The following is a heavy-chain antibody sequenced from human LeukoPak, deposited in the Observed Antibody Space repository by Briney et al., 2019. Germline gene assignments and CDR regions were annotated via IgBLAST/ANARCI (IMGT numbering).Heavy chain of an antibody. CDR2: ISSSSNTI. CDR1: GFTFSSYS. V-gene: IGHV3-48*01. D-gene: IGHD3-3*01. CDR3: AKGTFHDFWSGPSFDY. J-gene: IGHJ4*02. Sequence: GGSLRLSCAASGFTFSSYSMNWVRQAPGKGLEWVSYISSSSNTIYYADSVKGRFTISRDNSKNTLFLQMNSLGAEDTAVYYCAKGTFHDFWSGPSFDYWGQGTLVTVSS.